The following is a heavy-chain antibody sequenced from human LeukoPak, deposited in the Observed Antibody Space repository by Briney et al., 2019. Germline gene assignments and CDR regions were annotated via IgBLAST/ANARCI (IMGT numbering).Heavy chain of an antibody. J-gene: IGHJ3*02. CDR2: IKQDGSEK. D-gene: IGHD6-13*01. V-gene: IGHV3-7*01. CDR1: GFTFSNYW. Sequence: GGSLRLSCAASGFTFSNYWMSWVRQAPGKGLEWVANIKQDGSEKYYVDSVKGRFTISRDNAKNSLYLQMNSLRAEDTAVYYCARDSSTMYSSSWYDAFDIWGQGTMVTVSS. CDR3: ARDSSTMYSSSWYDAFDI.